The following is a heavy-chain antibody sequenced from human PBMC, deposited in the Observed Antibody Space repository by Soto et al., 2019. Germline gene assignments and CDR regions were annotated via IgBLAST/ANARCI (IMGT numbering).Heavy chain of an antibody. CDR2: IIPIFGTA. Sequence: QVQLVQSGAEVKKPGSSVKVSCKASGGTFSSYAISWVRQAPGQGLEWMGGIIPIFGTANYAQKFQGRVTITADESTSTAYMELSSLRSEDTAVYYCARGQDSSSWAPLSYYFDYWGQGTLVTVSS. J-gene: IGHJ4*02. V-gene: IGHV1-69*12. CDR1: GGTFSSYA. CDR3: ARGQDSSSWAPLSYYFDY. D-gene: IGHD6-13*01.